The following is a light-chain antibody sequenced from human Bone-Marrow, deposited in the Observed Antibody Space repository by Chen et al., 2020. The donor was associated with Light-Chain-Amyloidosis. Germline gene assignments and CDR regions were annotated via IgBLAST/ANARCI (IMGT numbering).Light chain of an antibody. CDR3: QSADSSGTYEVI. Sequence: SYELTQPPSVSVSPGQTARFTCSGAGLPTKYAYWYQQKPGQAPVLVIHRDTERPAGISERCSGSSSGTTATLTNSGVQAEDEADYHCQSADSSGTYEVIFGGGTKLTVL. CDR2: RDT. J-gene: IGLJ2*01. V-gene: IGLV3-25*03. CDR1: GLPTKY.